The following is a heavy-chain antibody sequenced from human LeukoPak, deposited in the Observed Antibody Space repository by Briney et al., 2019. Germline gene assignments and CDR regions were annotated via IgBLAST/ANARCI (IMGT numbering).Heavy chain of an antibody. D-gene: IGHD3-10*01. CDR2: IKQDRSEK. V-gene: IGHV3-7*01. J-gene: IGHJ4*02. CDR3: ASGFLLWFRESPYPLDY. CDR1: GFTFSSYA. Sequence: GGSLRLSCAASGFTFSSYAMSWVRQAPGKGLEWVANIKQDRSEKYYVDSVKGRFTISRDNAKNSLYLQMNSLRAEDTAVYYCASGFLLWFRESPYPLDYWGQGTLVTVSS.